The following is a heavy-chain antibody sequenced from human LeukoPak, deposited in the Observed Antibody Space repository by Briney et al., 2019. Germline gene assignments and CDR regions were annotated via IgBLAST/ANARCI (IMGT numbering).Heavy chain of an antibody. D-gene: IGHD3-10*01. CDR2: IYYSGST. V-gene: IGHV4-39*01. CDR1: GGSISSSSYY. CDR3: ARPREGVGELSAFDI. J-gene: IGHJ3*02. Sequence: SEALSLTCTVSGGSISSSSYYWGWIRQPPGKGLEWIGSIYYSGSTYYNPSLKSRVTISVDTSKNQFSLKLSSVTAADTAVYYCARPREGVGELSAFDIWGQGTMVTVSS.